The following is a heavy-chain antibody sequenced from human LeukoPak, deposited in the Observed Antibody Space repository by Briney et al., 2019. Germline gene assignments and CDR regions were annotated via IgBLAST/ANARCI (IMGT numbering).Heavy chain of an antibody. Sequence: GGSLRLSCAASGFTVSSNYMSWVRQAPGKGLEWVSGIYSGGSTYYADSVKGRFTISRDNSKNTLYLQMNSLRAEDTAVYYCASKRDIVVVPAAIKGLHYYYYYMDVWGKGTTVTVSS. CDR3: ASKRDIVVVPAAIKGLHYYYYYMDV. J-gene: IGHJ6*03. CDR2: IYSGGST. D-gene: IGHD2-2*02. V-gene: IGHV3-53*01. CDR1: GFTVSSNY.